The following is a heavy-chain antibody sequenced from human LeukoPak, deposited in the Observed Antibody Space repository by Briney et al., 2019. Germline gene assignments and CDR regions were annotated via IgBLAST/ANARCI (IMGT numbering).Heavy chain of an antibody. D-gene: IGHD6-13*01. J-gene: IGHJ4*02. Sequence: GRSLRLSCAASGFTFSSYGMHWVRQAPGKGLEWEAVISYDGSNKYCADSVKGRFTISRDNSKNTLYLQMNSLRAEDTAVYYCAKFIAAAGTVDFDYWGQGTLVTVSS. CDR3: AKFIAAAGTVDFDY. CDR1: GFTFSSYG. V-gene: IGHV3-30*18. CDR2: ISYDGSNK.